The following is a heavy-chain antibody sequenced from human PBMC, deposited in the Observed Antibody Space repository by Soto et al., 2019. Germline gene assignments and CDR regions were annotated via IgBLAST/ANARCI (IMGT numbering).Heavy chain of an antibody. CDR1: GYTFTSDD. J-gene: IGHJ4*02. Sequence: QVQLVQSGAEVKKPGASVKVSCKASGYTFTSDDITWVRQAPGQGLEWMGWISPYNSNTDYAQKFQGRVTMTTDTSTSAAYMELRSLRSDDTALYYCARGSDMDYWGQGTLVTVSS. D-gene: IGHD2-15*01. CDR2: ISPYNSNT. CDR3: ARGSDMDY. V-gene: IGHV1-18*01.